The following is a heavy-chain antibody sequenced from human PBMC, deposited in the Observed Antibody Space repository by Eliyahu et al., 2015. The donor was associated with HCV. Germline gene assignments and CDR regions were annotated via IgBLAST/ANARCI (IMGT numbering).Heavy chain of an antibody. CDR1: GFTFNNFY. D-gene: IGHD2-15*01. V-gene: IGHV3-30*04. CDR3: TRGGCSGGACSFGSNDDY. J-gene: IGHJ4*02. CDR2: ISHDGXNK. Sequence: QVQLVESGGGVVQPGGSLRLSCAASGFTFNNFYMHWVRQAPGKGLEWVAVISHDGXNKYYADSVKGRFTISRDNSKNTLSLQMNSLRAEDTAVYYCTRGGCSGGACSFGSNDDYWGQGTLVTVSS.